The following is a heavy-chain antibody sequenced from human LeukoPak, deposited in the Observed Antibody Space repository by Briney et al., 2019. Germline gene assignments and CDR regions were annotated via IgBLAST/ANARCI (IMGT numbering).Heavy chain of an antibody. D-gene: IGHD1-26*01. V-gene: IGHV4-59*01. CDR3: ASGSYHLAAFDI. Sequence: PSETLSLTRTVSGGSISRYYWSWIRQPPGKGLEWIGYIYYSGSTNYNPSLKSRVTISVDTSKNKFSLKLSSVTAADTAVYYCASGSYHLAAFDIWGQGTMVTVSS. CDR2: IYYSGST. J-gene: IGHJ3*02. CDR1: GGSISRYY.